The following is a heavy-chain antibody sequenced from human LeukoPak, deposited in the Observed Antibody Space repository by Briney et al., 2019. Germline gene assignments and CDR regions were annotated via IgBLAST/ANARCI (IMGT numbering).Heavy chain of an antibody. Sequence: PGGPFSLPFAASGLPVSSNYMGWARQAPGKELEWVSVIYRGGRTNYADSVKGRFTISRHTSKNTLDLQMNSLRVEDTALYYCARDWDGRVYWGQGTPVTVSS. CDR1: GLPVSSNY. D-gene: IGHD2-15*01. CDR2: IYRGGRT. CDR3: ARDWDGRVY. V-gene: IGHV3-53*01. J-gene: IGHJ4*02.